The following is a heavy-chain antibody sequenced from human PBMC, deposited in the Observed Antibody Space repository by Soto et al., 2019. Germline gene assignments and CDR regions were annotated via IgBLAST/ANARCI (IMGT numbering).Heavy chain of an antibody. J-gene: IGHJ6*02. D-gene: IGHD2-2*01. CDR1: GYSISSGYY. V-gene: IGHV4-38-2*02. CDR2: IYHSGST. Sequence: SETLSLTCAVSGYSISSGYYWGWIRQPPGKGLEWIGSIYHSGSTYYNPSLKSRVTISVDTSKNQFSLKLSSVTAADTAVYYCARDSARYCSSTSCYYYYGIDVWGQGTTVTVSS. CDR3: ARDSARYCSSTSCYYYYGIDV.